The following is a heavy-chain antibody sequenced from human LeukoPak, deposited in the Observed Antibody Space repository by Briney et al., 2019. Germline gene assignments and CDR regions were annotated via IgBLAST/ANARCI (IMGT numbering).Heavy chain of an antibody. CDR1: AGSVSNYY. J-gene: IGHJ4*02. Sequence: PSETLSLTCTVSAGSVSNYYWSWIRQPPGKGLEWIGYIHSSGTTNYNPSLKSRVTISVDTSKNQFSLKLGSVTAADTAVYYCARNTAALSHTTIWGQGTLVTVFS. D-gene: IGHD6-13*01. CDR2: IHSSGTT. V-gene: IGHV4-59*08. CDR3: ARNTAALSHTTI.